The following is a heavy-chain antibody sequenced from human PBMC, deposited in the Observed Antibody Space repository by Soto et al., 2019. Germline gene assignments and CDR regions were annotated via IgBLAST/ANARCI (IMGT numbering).Heavy chain of an antibody. CDR2: INEDGRII. CDR1: GFTFSNFW. CDR3: TRDIGGWGAY. V-gene: IGHV3-74*01. D-gene: IGHD3-10*01. J-gene: IGHJ4*02. Sequence: EVQLVESGGGLVQPGGSLRLSCAASGFTFSNFWMHWVRQVPGKGLMWVSRINEDGRIINYADSVKGRFPISRDNARDTLDLEMTSRRAEDTAIYYCTRDIGGWGAYWGQGALVTVSS.